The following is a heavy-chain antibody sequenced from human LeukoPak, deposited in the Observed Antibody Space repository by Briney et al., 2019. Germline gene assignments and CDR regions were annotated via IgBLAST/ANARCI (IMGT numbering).Heavy chain of an antibody. D-gene: IGHD3-22*01. Sequence: GGSPRLSCAASGFTFSSYAMSWVRQAPGKGLEWVSAISGSGGSTYYADSVKGRFTISRDNSKNTLYLQMNSLRAEDTAVYYCAKDSGYYYVPVSYFDYWGQGTLVTVSS. CDR1: GFTFSSYA. CDR2: ISGSGGST. J-gene: IGHJ4*02. CDR3: AKDSGYYYVPVSYFDY. V-gene: IGHV3-23*01.